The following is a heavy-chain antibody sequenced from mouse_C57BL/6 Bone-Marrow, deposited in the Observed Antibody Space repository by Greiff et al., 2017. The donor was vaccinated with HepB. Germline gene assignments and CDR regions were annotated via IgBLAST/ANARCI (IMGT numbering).Heavy chain of an antibody. Sequence: EVKVVESGGDLVKPGGSLKLSCAASGFTFSSYGMSWVRQTPDKRLEWVATISSGGSYTSYPDSVKGRFTISRDNAKNTLYLQMSSLKSEDTAMYYCARLGFDYWGQGTTLTVSS. CDR2: ISSGGSYT. CDR3: ARLGFDY. J-gene: IGHJ2*01. V-gene: IGHV5-6*01. CDR1: GFTFSSYG.